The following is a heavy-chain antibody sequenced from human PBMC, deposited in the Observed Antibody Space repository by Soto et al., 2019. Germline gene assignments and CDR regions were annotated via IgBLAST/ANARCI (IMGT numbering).Heavy chain of an antibody. D-gene: IGHD3-10*01. CDR2: MNPNSGNT. V-gene: IGHV1-8*01. J-gene: IGHJ3*02. CDR3: ARGKQLAMVRGGIIMPTHAHDAFDI. CDR1: GYTFTSYD. Sequence: ASVKVSFKASGYTFTSYDINWVRQATGQGLEWMGWMNPNSGNTGYAQKFQGRVTMTRNTSISTAYMELSSLRSEDTAVYYCARGKQLAMVRGGIIMPTHAHDAFDIWGQGTMVTVSS.